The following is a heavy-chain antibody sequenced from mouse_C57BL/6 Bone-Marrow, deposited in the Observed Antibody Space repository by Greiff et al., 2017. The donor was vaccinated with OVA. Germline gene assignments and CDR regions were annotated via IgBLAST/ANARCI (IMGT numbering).Heavy chain of an antibody. CDR3: ARGGYYRYYAMDY. J-gene: IGHJ4*01. Sequence: EVQRVESGPGLVKPSQSLSLTCSVTGYSITSGYYWNWIRQFPGNKLEWMGYISYDGSNNYNPSLKNRISITRDTSKNQFFLKLNSVTTEDTATYYCARGGYYRYYAMDYWGQGTSVTVSS. D-gene: IGHD2-3*01. V-gene: IGHV3-6*01. CDR2: ISYDGSN. CDR1: GYSITSGYY.